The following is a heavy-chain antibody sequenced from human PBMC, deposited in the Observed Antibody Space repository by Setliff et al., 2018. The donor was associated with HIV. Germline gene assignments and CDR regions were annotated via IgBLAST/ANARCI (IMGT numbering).Heavy chain of an antibody. D-gene: IGHD4-4*01. V-gene: IGHV3-7*01. CDR3: AQITVMGY. CDR1: GFMFGTNW. Sequence: PGGSLRLSCAASGFMFGTNWMSWVRQAPGTAPEWLANINQDGSDKYYMYSVKGRFTISRDNAKNSLYLQMNSLRAEDTAVYYCAQITVMGYWGQGTLVTVSS. CDR2: INQDGSDK. J-gene: IGHJ4*02.